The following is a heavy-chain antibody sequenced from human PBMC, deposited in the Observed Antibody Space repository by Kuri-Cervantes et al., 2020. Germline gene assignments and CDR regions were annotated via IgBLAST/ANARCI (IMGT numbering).Heavy chain of an antibody. CDR3: VRDSRHYDSLPKFDY. CDR2: IWYDGSNK. V-gene: IGHV3-33*01. Sequence: LSLTCAASGFTFSSYGMHWVRQAPGKGLEWVAVIWYDGSNKYYADSVKGRFTISRDNSKNTLYLQMNSLRAEDTAVYYCVRDSRHYDSLPKFDYWGQGTLVTVSS. J-gene: IGHJ4*02. D-gene: IGHD3-22*01. CDR1: GFTFSSYG.